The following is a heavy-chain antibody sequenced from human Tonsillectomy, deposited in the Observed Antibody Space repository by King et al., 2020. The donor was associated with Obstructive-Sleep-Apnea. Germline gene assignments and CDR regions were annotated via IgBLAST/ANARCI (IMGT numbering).Heavy chain of an antibody. CDR2: IYHSGST. Sequence: QLQESGPGLVKPSGTLSLTCAVSGGSISSTNWWSWVRPPPGKGLEWIGEIYHSGSTNYNPSLKSRVTISVDESKNQFSLKLTSVTAADTAVYYCARTGNVDYDRSGVPHNWFDPWGQGTLVTVSS. D-gene: IGHD3-22*01. J-gene: IGHJ5*02. CDR1: GGSISSTNW. V-gene: IGHV4-4*02. CDR3: ARTGNVDYDRSGVPHNWFDP.